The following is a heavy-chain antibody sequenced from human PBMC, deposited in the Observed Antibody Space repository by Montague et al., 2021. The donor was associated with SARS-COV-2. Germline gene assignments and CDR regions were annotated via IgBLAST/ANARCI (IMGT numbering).Heavy chain of an antibody. D-gene: IGHD2-15*01. Sequence: SETLSLTCTVSGGSISSSSYYWGWIRQPPGKGLEWIGSIYYSGSTYYNPSLKSRVTISVDTSKNQFSLKLSSVTAADTAVNYCARQGPIVVVVAAARGWFDPWGQGTLVTVSS. CDR2: IYYSGST. V-gene: IGHV4-39*01. CDR3: ARQGPIVVVVAAARGWFDP. CDR1: GGSISSSSYY. J-gene: IGHJ5*02.